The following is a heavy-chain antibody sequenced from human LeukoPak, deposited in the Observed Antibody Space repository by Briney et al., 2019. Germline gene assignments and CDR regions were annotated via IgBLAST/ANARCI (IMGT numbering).Heavy chain of an antibody. Sequence: GGSLRLSCATSGFIFSTYALSWVRQAPGKGLEWASSTSGSGGSTYHADSVKGRFTISRDSSENTLYLQMMSLRAEDTAIYYCARVIRAAPGKGYFDYWGQGTLVTVSS. D-gene: IGHD6-13*01. CDR3: ARVIRAAPGKGYFDY. CDR1: GFIFSTYA. CDR2: TSGSGGST. J-gene: IGHJ4*02. V-gene: IGHV3-23*01.